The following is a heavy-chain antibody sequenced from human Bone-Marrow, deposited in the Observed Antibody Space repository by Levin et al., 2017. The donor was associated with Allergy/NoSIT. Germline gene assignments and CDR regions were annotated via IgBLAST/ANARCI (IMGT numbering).Heavy chain of an antibody. CDR3: ARSFGSGTSIFQGWFDP. Sequence: SETLSLTCTVSGGSISIANYYWSWVRRSPGTGLEWIGSVYYSGDTHYKPSLRGRVTISPDTSKNQFSLNLRSVTAADTAVYYCARSFGSGTSIFQGWFDPWGPGTQVTVSS. D-gene: IGHD3-10*01. V-gene: IGHV4-39*07. CDR1: GGSISIANYY. CDR2: VYYSGDT. J-gene: IGHJ5*02.